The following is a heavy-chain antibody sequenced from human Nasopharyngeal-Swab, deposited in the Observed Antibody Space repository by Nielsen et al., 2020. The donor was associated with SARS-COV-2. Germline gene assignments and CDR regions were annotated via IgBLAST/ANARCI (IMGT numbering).Heavy chain of an antibody. Sequence: ASVKVSCKVSGGTFNNYAISWVRQAPGQGLEWMGWISGYNGDTNYVQKLQGRVTMTTDRSTSTAYMELRSLTSDDAAVYYCARDFGNGTPYYLDYWGQGTLVTVSS. CDR2: ISGYNGDT. V-gene: IGHV1-18*01. CDR3: ARDFGNGTPYYLDY. D-gene: IGHD2-8*01. CDR1: GGTFNNYA. J-gene: IGHJ4*02.